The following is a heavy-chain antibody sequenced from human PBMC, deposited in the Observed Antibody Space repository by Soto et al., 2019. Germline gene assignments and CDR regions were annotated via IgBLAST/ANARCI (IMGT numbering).Heavy chain of an antibody. Sequence: GASVKVSCSASGGTFSSCAISWVRQARGQGLEWMGGIIPIFGTANYAQKFQGRVTITADESTSTAYMELSSLRSEDTAVYYCAREKDYYGSGSYYNIILFDPWGQGTLVTVSS. V-gene: IGHV1-69*13. D-gene: IGHD3-10*01. CDR3: AREKDYYGSGSYYNIILFDP. J-gene: IGHJ5*02. CDR1: GGTFSSCA. CDR2: IIPIFGTA.